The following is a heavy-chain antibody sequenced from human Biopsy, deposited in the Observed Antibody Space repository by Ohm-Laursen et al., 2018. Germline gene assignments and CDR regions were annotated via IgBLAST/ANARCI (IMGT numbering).Heavy chain of an antibody. CDR1: GGSISSDY. CDR3: ASRSLFFRYFAS. D-gene: IGHD3-9*01. V-gene: IGHV4-59*12. J-gene: IGHJ4*02. Sequence: SETLSLTCTVSGGSISSDYWSWIRQTPGKGLEWIGYIYHGSGTSYNPSVETRVAITLDKAKNEFSLRIDSVTAADTAVYYCASRSLFFRYFASWGQGTPVTVSS. CDR2: IYHGSGT.